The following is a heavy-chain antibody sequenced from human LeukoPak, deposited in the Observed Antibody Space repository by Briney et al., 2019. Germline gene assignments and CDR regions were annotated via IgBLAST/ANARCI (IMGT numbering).Heavy chain of an antibody. CDR3: ARQYGDYAFDWFDP. J-gene: IGHJ5*02. V-gene: IGHV4-59*01. D-gene: IGHD4-17*01. CDR2: IYYSGST. Sequence: SETLSLTCTVSGGSISNYYWSWIRQPPGRGLEWIGFIYYSGSTNYNPSLKSRVTISVDTSKNQFSLKVRSVTPADTAVYYCARQYGDYAFDWFDPWGQGTLVTVSS. CDR1: GGSISNYY.